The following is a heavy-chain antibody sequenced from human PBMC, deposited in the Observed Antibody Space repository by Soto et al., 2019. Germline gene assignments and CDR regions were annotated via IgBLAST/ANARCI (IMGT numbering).Heavy chain of an antibody. CDR3: ARAAGRFGELFWFDT. D-gene: IGHD3-10*01. CDR2: INPRGFFT. V-gene: IGHV1-46*01. J-gene: IGHJ5*02. CDR1: GYTFTSYN. Sequence: QVQLVQSGAEVKKPGASVKVSCKASGYTFTSYNIHWVRQAPGQGLEWVGMINPRGFFTTYAQKFPGRVTMTGDTSTNVDYMELTNLRAEYPAMYYCARAAGRFGELFWFDTWGQGPLVAVAS.